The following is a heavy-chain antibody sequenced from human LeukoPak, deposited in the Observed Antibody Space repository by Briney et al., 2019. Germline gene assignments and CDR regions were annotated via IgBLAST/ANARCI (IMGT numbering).Heavy chain of an antibody. V-gene: IGHV4-4*07. CDR1: GGSIINYY. CDR3: ARGGPHMDV. J-gene: IGHJ6*03. Sequence: SETLSLTCTVFGGSIINYYWSWIRQSAGKGLEWIGRIHSSGNTHYNPSFKSRVTMSVDTSKNHFSLRLSSLTAADTAVYYCARGGPHMDVWGKGTTITISS. CDR2: IHSSGNT. D-gene: IGHD1-26*01.